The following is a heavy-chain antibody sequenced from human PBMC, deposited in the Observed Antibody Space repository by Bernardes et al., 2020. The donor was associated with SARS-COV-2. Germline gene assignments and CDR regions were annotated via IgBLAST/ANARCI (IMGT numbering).Heavy chain of an antibody. V-gene: IGHV4-4*07. CDR1: GGSISSYY. D-gene: IGHD3-10*01. CDR2: VSTSDST. CDR3: ARGVPRDRTNYFLFFFDL. Sequence: SETLSLTCTVSGGSISSYYWSWIRQSAEKGLEWIGRVSTSDSTNYNPSLKSRVTMSVDTSKSQFSLTLNSVTAADTAVYYCARGVPRDRTNYFLFFFDLWGQGTRVTVSS. J-gene: IGHJ4*02.